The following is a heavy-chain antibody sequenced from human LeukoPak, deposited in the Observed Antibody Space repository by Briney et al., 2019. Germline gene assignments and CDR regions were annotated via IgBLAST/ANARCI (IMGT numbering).Heavy chain of an antibody. CDR2: ISSSGSTI. J-gene: IGHJ4*02. CDR3: ASDGSGSYDY. Sequence: GGSLRLSCAASGFTFSSYEMNWVRQAPGKGLEWVSYISSSGSTIYYADSVKGRFTISRDNAKNSLYLQMNSLRADDTAVYYCASDGSGSYDYWGQGTLVTVSS. V-gene: IGHV3-48*03. CDR1: GFTFSSYE. D-gene: IGHD3-10*01.